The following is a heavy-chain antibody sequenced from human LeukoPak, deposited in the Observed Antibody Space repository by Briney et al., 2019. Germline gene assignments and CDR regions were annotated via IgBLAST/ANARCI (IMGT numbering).Heavy chain of an antibody. CDR2: IYHSGST. V-gene: IGHV4-34*01. J-gene: IGHJ4*02. D-gene: IGHD6-19*01. Sequence: SETLSLTCAVYGGSFSGYYWIWIRQPPGKGLEWIGSIYHSGSTYYNPSLKSRVTISVDTSKNQFSLKLSSVTAADTAVYYCARARSSGWPDYWGQGTLVTVSS. CDR1: GGSFSGYY. CDR3: ARARSSGWPDY.